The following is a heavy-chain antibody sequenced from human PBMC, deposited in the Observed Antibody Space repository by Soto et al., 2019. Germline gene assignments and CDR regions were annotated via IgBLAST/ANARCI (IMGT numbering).Heavy chain of an antibody. D-gene: IGHD2-2*02. CDR1: GGTCSSYA. V-gene: IGHV1-69*01. J-gene: IGHJ3*02. CDR3: AREYHEYPPSFAFDI. CDR2: IIPIFGTA. Sequence: QVQLVQSGAEVKKPGSSVKVSCKASGGTCSSYAISWVRQAPGQGLEWMGGIIPIFGTANYAQKFQGRVTITADESTSTAYMELSSLRSEDTAVYYSAREYHEYPPSFAFDIWGQGTMVTVSS.